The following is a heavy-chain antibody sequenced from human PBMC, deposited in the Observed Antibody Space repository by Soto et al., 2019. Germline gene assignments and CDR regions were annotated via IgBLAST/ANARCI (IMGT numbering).Heavy chain of an antibody. V-gene: IGHV3-74*01. CDR2: INSDGSST. CDR3: ARDDVVPAAIFHY. Sequence: EVQLVESGGGLVQPGGSLRLSCAASGFTFSSYWMHWVRQAPGKGLVWVSRINSDGSSTSYADSVKGRFTISRDNAKNTLYLQMNSLRADDTAVYYCARDDVVPAAIFHYWGQGTLVTVSS. CDR1: GFTFSSYW. D-gene: IGHD2-2*01. J-gene: IGHJ4*02.